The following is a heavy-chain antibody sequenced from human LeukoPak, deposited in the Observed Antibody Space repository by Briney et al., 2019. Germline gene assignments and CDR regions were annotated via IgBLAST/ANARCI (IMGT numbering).Heavy chain of an antibody. V-gene: IGHV3-74*03. CDR2: INGDGSNT. Sequence: GGSLRLSCAASGFTFSSHWMHWVRQAPGKGLVWVSRINGDGSNTTYADSVKGRFTISRDNAKNSLYLQMNSLRAEDTAVYYCARDSRAGYGKTNWFDPWGQGTLVTVSS. CDR1: GFTFSSHW. J-gene: IGHJ5*02. CDR3: ARDSRAGYGKTNWFDP. D-gene: IGHD1-1*01.